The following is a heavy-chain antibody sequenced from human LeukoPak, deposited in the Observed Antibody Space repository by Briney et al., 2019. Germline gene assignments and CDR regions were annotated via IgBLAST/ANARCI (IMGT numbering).Heavy chain of an antibody. CDR1: GGSFSGYY. Sequence: TSETLSLTCAVYGGSFSGYYWSWIRQPPGKGLEWIGEINHSGSTNYNPSLESRVTISVDTSKNRFSLKLSSVTAADTAVYYCARVIGSYNWFDPWGQGTLVTVSS. J-gene: IGHJ5*02. V-gene: IGHV4-34*01. CDR2: INHSGST. CDR3: ARVIGSYNWFDP. D-gene: IGHD2-15*01.